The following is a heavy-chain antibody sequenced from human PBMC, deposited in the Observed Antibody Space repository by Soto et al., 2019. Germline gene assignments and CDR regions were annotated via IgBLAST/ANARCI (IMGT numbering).Heavy chain of an antibody. V-gene: IGHV1-18*01. J-gene: IGHJ6*02. CDR2: ISAYNGNT. CDR3: ARAYSXSLSSRSGAYYYYGMDV. D-gene: IGHD6-6*01. CDR1: GYTFTSYG. Sequence: GASVKVSCKASGYTFTSYGISWVRQAPGQGLEWMGWISAYNGNTNYAQKLRGRVTMTTDTSTSTAYMELRSQRSDDTAVYYCARAYSXSLSSRSGAYYYYGMDVWGQGTTVTVSS.